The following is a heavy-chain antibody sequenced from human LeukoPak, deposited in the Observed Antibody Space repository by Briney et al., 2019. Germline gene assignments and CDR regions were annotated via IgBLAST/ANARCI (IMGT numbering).Heavy chain of an antibody. CDR2: IYYSGST. V-gene: IGHV4-59*01. D-gene: IGHD2-2*01. Sequence: KPSETLSLTCTVSGGSISSYYWSWIRQPPGKGLEWIGYIYYSGSTNYNPSLKSRVTISVDTSKNQFSLKLSSVTAVDTAVYYCARGIVVPAARFDPWGQGTLVTVSS. CDR1: GGSISSYY. CDR3: ARGIVVPAARFDP. J-gene: IGHJ5*02.